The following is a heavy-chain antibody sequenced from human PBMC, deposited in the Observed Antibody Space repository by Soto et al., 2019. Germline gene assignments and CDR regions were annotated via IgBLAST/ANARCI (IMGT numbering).Heavy chain of an antibody. J-gene: IGHJ4*02. CDR1: RFTASTNY. CDR3: AADHKPSSIGRI. Sequence: DVRLVESGGGLVQPGGSLRLSCAASRFTASTNYMTWVRQAPGKGLEWVAVIFYSGATYYTGSVQGRFTISRDSSKNTVFLQMDRLRAEDTAIYYCAADHKPSSIGRIWGQGTLVTVSS. CDR2: IFYSGAT. V-gene: IGHV3-66*01. D-gene: IGHD3-16*02.